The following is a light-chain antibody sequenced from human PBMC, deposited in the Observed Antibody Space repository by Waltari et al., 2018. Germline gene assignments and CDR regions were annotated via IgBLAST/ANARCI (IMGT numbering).Light chain of an antibody. CDR2: AAS. CDR3: QQYYSFPFL. V-gene: IGKV1-8*01. CDR1: PGFSRY. Sequence: AIRLTQSPSSVSASTGDRVTITCRASPGFSRYFAWYQQKPGKAPKLLIYAASALQNGVPSRFSGSGSGTDFTLTISCLQSEDFATYYCQQYYSFPFLFGGGTKVEIK. J-gene: IGKJ4*01.